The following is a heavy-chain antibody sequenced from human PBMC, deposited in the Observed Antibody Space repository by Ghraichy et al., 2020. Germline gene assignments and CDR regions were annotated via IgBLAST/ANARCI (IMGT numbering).Heavy chain of an antibody. CDR1: GGTFSSYA. Sequence: SVKVSCKASGGTFSSYAISWVRQAPGQGLEWMGGIIPIFGTANYAQKFQGRVTITADESTSTAYMELSSLRSEDTAVYYCARVGPDEYSGRGDYYYYYMDVWGKGTTVTVSS. CDR2: IIPIFGTA. D-gene: IGHD1-26*01. CDR3: ARVGPDEYSGRGDYYYYYMDV. V-gene: IGHV1-69*13. J-gene: IGHJ6*03.